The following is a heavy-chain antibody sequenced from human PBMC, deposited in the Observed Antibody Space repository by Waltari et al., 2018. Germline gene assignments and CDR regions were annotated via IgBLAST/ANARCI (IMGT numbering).Heavy chain of an antibody. V-gene: IGHV4-39*01. Sequence: QLQLQESGPGLVKPSETLSLTCTVSGGSISSSSYYWGWIRQPPGKGLEWIGSIYYSGRTYYNPSLKSRVTISVDTSKNQFSLKLSSVTAADTAVYYCARRVHSSGWWAESEFDYWGQGTLVTVSS. CDR3: ARRVHSSGWWAESEFDY. CDR1: GGSISSSSYY. CDR2: IYYSGRT. J-gene: IGHJ4*02. D-gene: IGHD6-19*01.